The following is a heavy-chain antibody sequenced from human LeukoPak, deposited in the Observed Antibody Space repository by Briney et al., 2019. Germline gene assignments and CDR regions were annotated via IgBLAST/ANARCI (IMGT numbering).Heavy chain of an antibody. D-gene: IGHD2-15*01. CDR1: GGSISSYY. Sequence: SETLSLTCTVSGGSISSYYWSWIRQPPGKGLEWIGYIYYSGSTNYNPSLKSRVTIPVDTSKNQFSLKLSSVTAADTAVYYCASLNMAYSLDYWGQGTLVTVSS. V-gene: IGHV4-59*01. J-gene: IGHJ4*02. CDR2: IYYSGST. CDR3: ASLNMAYSLDY.